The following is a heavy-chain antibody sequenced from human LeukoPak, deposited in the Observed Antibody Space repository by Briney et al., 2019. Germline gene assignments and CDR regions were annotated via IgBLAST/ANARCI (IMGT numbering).Heavy chain of an antibody. CDR1: GGSISSYY. CDR2: IYYSGST. CDR3: ARVLRDSSSWYYFDY. V-gene: IGHV4-59*01. Sequence: PSEALSLTCTVSGGSISSYYWSWIRQPPGKGLEWIGYIYYSGSTNYNPSLKSRVTISVDTSKNQFSLKLSSVTAADTAVYYCARVLRDSSSWYYFDYWGQGTLVTVSS. D-gene: IGHD6-13*01. J-gene: IGHJ4*02.